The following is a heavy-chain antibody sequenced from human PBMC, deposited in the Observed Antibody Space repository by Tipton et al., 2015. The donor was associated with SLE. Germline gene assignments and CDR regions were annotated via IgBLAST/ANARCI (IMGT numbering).Heavy chain of an antibody. CDR3: TRDSSQVGATTAY. D-gene: IGHD1-26*01. Sequence: SLRLSCTASGFTFGDYAMSWVRQAPGKGLEWVGFIRSKAYGGTTEYAASVKGRFTISRDDSKSIAYLQMNSLKTEDTAVYYCTRDSSQVGATTAYWGQGTLVTVSS. CDR1: GFTFGDYA. CDR2: IRSKAYGGTT. V-gene: IGHV3-49*04. J-gene: IGHJ4*02.